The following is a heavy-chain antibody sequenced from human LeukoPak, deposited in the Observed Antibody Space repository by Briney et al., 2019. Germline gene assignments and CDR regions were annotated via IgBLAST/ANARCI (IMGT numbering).Heavy chain of an antibody. J-gene: IGHJ4*02. CDR2: INQDGTEK. CDR3: ARDSAYYFDY. Sequence: GGSLRLSCAASGFTFSNYWMSWVRQAPGEGLEWMAKINQDGTEKAYVDSVRGRFTISRDNAKNSLFLQMNSLRAEDTAVYYCARDSAYYFDYWGQGTLVTVSS. V-gene: IGHV3-7*03. CDR1: GFTFSNYW.